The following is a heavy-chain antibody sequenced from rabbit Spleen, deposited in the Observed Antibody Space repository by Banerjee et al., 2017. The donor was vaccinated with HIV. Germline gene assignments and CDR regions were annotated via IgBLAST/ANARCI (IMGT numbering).Heavy chain of an antibody. CDR3: ARDTSSSFSSYGMDL. V-gene: IGHV1S40*01. D-gene: IGHD1-1*01. CDR2: IYSDSSGST. J-gene: IGHJ6*01. CDR1: GFSFSSGYD. Sequence: QSLVESGGGLVQPGASLTLTCTASGFSFSSGYDMCWVRQAAGKGLEWIGCIYSDSSGSTYYASWAKGRFTISKTSSTTVTLQVTRLTAADTATYFCARDTSSSFSSYGMDLWGPGTLVTV.